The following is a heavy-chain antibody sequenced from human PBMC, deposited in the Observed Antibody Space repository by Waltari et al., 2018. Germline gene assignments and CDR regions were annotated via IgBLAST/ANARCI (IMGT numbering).Heavy chain of an antibody. CDR1: GFSLSTNGVG. CDR2: IYWNDDK. Sequence: QITFKESGPTLVKPTQTLTLTCPCSGFSLSTNGVGVGWLRQPPGKALEWLANIYWNDDKRYSPSLKSRLTITKDTSKNQVVLTMTNVDPVDTATYFCAHTEQFAPAVWFGPWGQGTLVAVSS. J-gene: IGHJ5*02. CDR3: AHTEQFAPAVWFGP. D-gene: IGHD6-19*01. V-gene: IGHV2-5*01.